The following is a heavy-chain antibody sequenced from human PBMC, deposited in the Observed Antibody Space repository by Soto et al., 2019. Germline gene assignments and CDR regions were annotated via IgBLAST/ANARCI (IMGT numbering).Heavy chain of an antibody. V-gene: IGHV4-31*03. D-gene: IGHD3-9*01. CDR2: MYYGGSI. Sequence: SETLSLTCTVSGGSINSGGYYWSWVRQHPGKGLGWIGYMYYGGSIDYNPSLKSRVIISMDTSKNQFSLKVRSVTAADTAVYYCARGGNYDILTGYPTYNWFDPWGQGTLVTVSS. J-gene: IGHJ5*02. CDR1: GGSINSGGYY. CDR3: ARGGNYDILTGYPTYNWFDP.